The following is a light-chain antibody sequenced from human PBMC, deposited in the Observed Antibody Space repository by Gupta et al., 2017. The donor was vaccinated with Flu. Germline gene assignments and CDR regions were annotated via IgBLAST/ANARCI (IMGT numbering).Light chain of an antibody. CDR2: GAS. Sequence: EIVLTQSPGTLSLSPGERATLSCRASQTVSSTYLAWYQQKPGQAPRLLIYGASSRATGIPDRFSGRGYGKDFTLTISRGHQEDFAVYYFQKDGSSRPWTFGQGTKVEIK. J-gene: IGKJ1*01. V-gene: IGKV3-20*01. CDR1: QTVSSTY. CDR3: QKDGSSRPWT.